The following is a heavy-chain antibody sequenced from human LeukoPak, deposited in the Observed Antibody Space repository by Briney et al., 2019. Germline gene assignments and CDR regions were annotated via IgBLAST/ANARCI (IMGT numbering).Heavy chain of an antibody. V-gene: IGHV3-30*02. CDR2: IRYDGTSE. J-gene: IGHJ4*02. Sequence: GGSLRLSCATSGFTLSIYGMHWVRQAPGKGLEWVAFIRYDGTSEYYADSVKGRFTISRDNSKNTLYLQMNSLRAEDTAVYYCAKVGSGCYQIDYWGQGTLVTGSS. CDR1: GFTLSIYG. CDR3: AKVGSGCYQIDY. D-gene: IGHD6-19*01.